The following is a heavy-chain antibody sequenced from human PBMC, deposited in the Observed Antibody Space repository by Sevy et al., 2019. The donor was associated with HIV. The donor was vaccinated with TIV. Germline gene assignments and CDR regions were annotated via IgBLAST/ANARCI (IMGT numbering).Heavy chain of an antibody. CDR1: GFTFSNYG. D-gene: IGHD6-19*01. V-gene: IGHV3-30*18. CDR3: AKGGPTRGWTGSFDY. J-gene: IGHJ4*02. CDR2: ISFDGTQK. Sequence: GGSLRLSCAASGFTFSNYGMHWVRQAPGKGLEWVATISFDGTQKHFADSVKGRFTISRDNSKATLYLQMNSLRPDDTAVYYCAKGGPTRGWTGSFDYWGQGTLVTVSS.